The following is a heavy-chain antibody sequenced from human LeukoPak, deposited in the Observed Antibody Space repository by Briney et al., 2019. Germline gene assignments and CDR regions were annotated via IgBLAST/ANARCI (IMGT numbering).Heavy chain of an antibody. CDR1: GGSISSYY. V-gene: IGHV4-59*01. CDR2: IYYSGST. CDR3: ARSRFVVAPAAIVYYYYGMDV. D-gene: IGHD2-2*01. Sequence: PSETLSLTCTVSGGSISSYYWSWIRQPPGKGLEWIGYIYYSGSTNYNPSLKSRVTISVDTSKNQFSLKLSSVTAADTAVYYCARSRFVVAPAAIVYYYYGMDVWGQGTTVTVSS. J-gene: IGHJ6*02.